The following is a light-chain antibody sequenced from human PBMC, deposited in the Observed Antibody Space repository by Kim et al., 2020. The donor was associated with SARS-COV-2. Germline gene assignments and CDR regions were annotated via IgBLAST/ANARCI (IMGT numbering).Light chain of an antibody. V-gene: IGLV6-57*03. CDR3: QSYNDNDGV. CDR1: SGRIGSDF. CDR2: EDH. Sequence: GKTVIISCTRSSGRIGSDFVQWLQQSPSSDPTTVIYEDHKRPSGVPDRVSGSVDTSSNSASLTISGLRAEEEADYYCQSYNDNDGVFGGGTQLT. J-gene: IGLJ3*02.